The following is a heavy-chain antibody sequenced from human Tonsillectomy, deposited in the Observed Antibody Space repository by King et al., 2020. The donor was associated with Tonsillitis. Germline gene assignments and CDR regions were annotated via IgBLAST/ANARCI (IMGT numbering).Heavy chain of an antibody. J-gene: IGHJ3*02. CDR1: GGSISSYY. D-gene: IGHD3-3*01. CDR3: ARRGHNENXYDAFDI. CDR2: VYYSGST. V-gene: IGHV4-59*08. Sequence: VQLQESGPGLAKPSETLSLTCTVSGGSISSYYWSWIRQPPGKGLEWIGYVYYSGSTNYNPSLKSRVTMSVDTSKNQFSLKLSSVTAADTAVYYCARRGHNENXYDAFDIWGQGTMVTVSS.